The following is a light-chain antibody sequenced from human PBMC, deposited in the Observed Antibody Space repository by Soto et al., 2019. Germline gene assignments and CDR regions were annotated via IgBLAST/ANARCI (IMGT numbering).Light chain of an antibody. CDR1: QTISTW. J-gene: IGKJ1*01. CDR2: DAS. V-gene: IGKV1-5*01. CDR3: QQYTNTNNPWM. Sequence: QGPSQQFGTAGGRVTINWSASQTISTWMAWYQQKPGKAPKLLVYDASTLQSGVASRFSGSGSGTEFTLIISGLQPDDSATYYCQQYTNTNNPWMFGQGTKVDIK.